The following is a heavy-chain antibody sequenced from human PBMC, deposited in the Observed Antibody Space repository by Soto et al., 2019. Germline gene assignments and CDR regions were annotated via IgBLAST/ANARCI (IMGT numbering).Heavy chain of an antibody. CDR3: ARVSGHNTGYYSVYFMDV. J-gene: IGHJ6*02. CDR1: GRSISSGDSC. V-gene: IGHV4-30-4*01. D-gene: IGHD5-18*01. CDR2: IYYTGST. Sequence: SETQSLTSPVAGRSISSGDSCWPWFRQSPGRRLGWIGYIYYTGSTFYSPSLKSRVTISLDTSENHFSLDMNSVTAADTAVYFCARVSGHNTGYYSVYFMDVWGQGTTVTVSS.